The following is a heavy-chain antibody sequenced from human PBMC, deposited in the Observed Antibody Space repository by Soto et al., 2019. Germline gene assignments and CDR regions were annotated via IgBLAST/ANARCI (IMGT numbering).Heavy chain of an antibody. Sequence: GGSLRLSCAASGFTFSSYWMHWVRQAPGKGLVWVSRINSDGSSTSYADSVKGRFTISRDNAKNTLYLQMNSLRAEDTAVYYCAKNPHYDFWSGSPNWFDPWGQGTLVTVSS. CDR1: GFTFSSYW. CDR3: AKNPHYDFWSGSPNWFDP. D-gene: IGHD3-3*01. V-gene: IGHV3-74*01. J-gene: IGHJ5*02. CDR2: INSDGSST.